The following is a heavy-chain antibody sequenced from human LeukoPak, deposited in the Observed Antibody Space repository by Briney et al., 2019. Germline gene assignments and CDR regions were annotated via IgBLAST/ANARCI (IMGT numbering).Heavy chain of an antibody. CDR1: GYTFTSYG. CDR3: ARTLDIVVVVAATFYFDY. CDR2: ISAYNGNT. V-gene: IGHV1-18*01. Sequence: ASVKVSCKASGYTFTSYGISWVRQAPGQGLEWMGWISAYNGNTNYAQKLQGRVTMTTDTSTSTAYMELRSLRSDDTAVYYCARTLDIVVVVAATFYFDYWGQGTLVTVSS. J-gene: IGHJ4*02. D-gene: IGHD2-15*01.